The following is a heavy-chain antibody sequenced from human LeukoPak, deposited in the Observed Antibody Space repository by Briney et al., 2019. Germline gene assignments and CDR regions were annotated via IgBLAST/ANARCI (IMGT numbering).Heavy chain of an antibody. V-gene: IGHV4-59*08. CDR2: IYYSGST. Sequence: SETLSLTCTVSGGSISSYYWSWIRQPPGKGPEWIGYIYYSGSTNYNPSLKSRVTISVDTSKNQFSLKLNFVTAADTAVYYCARQNDYGDPSGLFDYWGQGTLVTVSS. D-gene: IGHD4-17*01. CDR1: GGSISSYY. J-gene: IGHJ4*02. CDR3: ARQNDYGDPSGLFDY.